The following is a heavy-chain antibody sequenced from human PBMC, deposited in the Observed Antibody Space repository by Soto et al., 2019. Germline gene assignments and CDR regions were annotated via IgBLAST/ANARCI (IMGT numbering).Heavy chain of an antibody. CDR2: IYHSGST. J-gene: IGHJ6*02. CDR1: GGSISSGGYS. CDR3: ARGALYYYYGMDV. V-gene: IGHV4-30-2*01. Sequence: SETLSLTCAVSGGSISSGGYSWSWLRQPPGKGLEWIGYIYHSGSTYYNPSLKSRVTISVDRSKNQFSLKLSSVTAADTAVYYCARGALYYYYGMDVWGQGTTVTVSS.